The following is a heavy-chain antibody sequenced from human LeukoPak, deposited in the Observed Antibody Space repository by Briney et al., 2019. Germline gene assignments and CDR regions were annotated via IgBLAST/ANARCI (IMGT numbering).Heavy chain of an antibody. CDR1: GFTFSTYW. J-gene: IGHJ4*02. CDR2: IYSDGSGT. Sequence: GGSLRLSCAASGFTFSTYWMHWVRQVPGKGLVWVSRIYSDGSGTNYADSVKGRFTISRDNAKNTLYLQMNSLRVEDTAVYYCARESPLGGRYFDYWGQGTLVTVSS. V-gene: IGHV3-74*01. D-gene: IGHD1-26*01. CDR3: ARESPLGGRYFDY.